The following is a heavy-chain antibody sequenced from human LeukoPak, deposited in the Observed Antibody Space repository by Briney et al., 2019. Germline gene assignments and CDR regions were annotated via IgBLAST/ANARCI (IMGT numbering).Heavy chain of an antibody. CDR1: GFTFSDYY. J-gene: IGHJ4*02. CDR2: ISSSGSTI. V-gene: IGHV3-11*01. Sequence: GGSLRLSCAASGFTFSDYYMSWIRQAPGKGLEWVSYISSSGSTIYYADSVKGRFTISRDNSKNTLYLQMNSLRAEDTAVYYCARTYFPGHFDYWGQGTLVTVSS. CDR3: ARTYFPGHFDY. D-gene: IGHD2-21*01.